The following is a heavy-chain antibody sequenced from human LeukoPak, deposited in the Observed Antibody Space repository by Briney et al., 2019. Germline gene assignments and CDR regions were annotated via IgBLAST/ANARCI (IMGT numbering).Heavy chain of an antibody. D-gene: IGHD6-6*01. CDR1: GGSFSGYH. J-gene: IGHJ4*02. V-gene: IGHV4-34*01. CDR3: ASKSIAARPHPDY. CDR2: INHSGST. Sequence: SETLSLTCAVYGGSFSGYHWSWIRQPPGKGLEWIGEINHSGSTNYNPSLKSRVTISVDTSKNQFSLKLSSVTAADTAVYYCASKSIAARPHPDYWGQGTLVTVSS.